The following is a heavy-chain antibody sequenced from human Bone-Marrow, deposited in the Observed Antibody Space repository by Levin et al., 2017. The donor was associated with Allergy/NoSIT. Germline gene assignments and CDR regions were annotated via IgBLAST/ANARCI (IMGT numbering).Heavy chain of an antibody. CDR1: GFTVSSNY. J-gene: IGHJ4*02. Sequence: GESLKISCAASGFTVSSNYMSWVRQAPGMGLEWVSLIYNAGNTYYADSVKGRFTISRDNSKNKLYLQMNSLRAEDTAIYYCAKAVDYGDNYYFDSWGQGSLVTVSS. CDR3: AKAVDYGDNYYFDS. V-gene: IGHV3-66*01. CDR2: IYNAGNT. D-gene: IGHD4/OR15-4a*01.